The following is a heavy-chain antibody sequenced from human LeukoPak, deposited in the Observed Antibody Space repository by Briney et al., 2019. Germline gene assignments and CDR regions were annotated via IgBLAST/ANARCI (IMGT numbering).Heavy chain of an antibody. CDR1: GLTFSSYS. V-gene: IGHV3-48*02. J-gene: IGHJ4*02. CDR3: ARVWGLAVAGGEIEY. CDR2: IISSGTTI. D-gene: IGHD6-13*01. Sequence: GGSLRLSCAASGLTFSSYSMNWVRQAPGKGQEWVSYIISSGTTIYYADSVKCRFTISRDNAKNSLYLQMNSLRDDDTAVYYCARVWGLAVAGGEIEYWGQGTLVTVSS.